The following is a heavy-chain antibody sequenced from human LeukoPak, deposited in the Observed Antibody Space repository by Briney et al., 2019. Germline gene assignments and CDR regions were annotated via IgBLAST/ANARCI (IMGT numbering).Heavy chain of an antibody. CDR3: ARHKEFAFDY. J-gene: IGHJ4*02. CDR1: GYSISSGYY. CDR2: IYHSGST. V-gene: IGHV4-38-2*01. Sequence: KPSETLSPTFAVSGYSISSGYYWGWIRQPPRKGLEWIGSIYHSGSTYYNPSPKSRVTISVDTSKNQFSLKLSSVTAADTAVYYCARHKEFAFDYWGQGTLVTVSS.